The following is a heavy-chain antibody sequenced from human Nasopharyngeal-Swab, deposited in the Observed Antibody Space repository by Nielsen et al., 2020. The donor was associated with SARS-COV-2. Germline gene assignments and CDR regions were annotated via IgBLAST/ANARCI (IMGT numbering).Heavy chain of an antibody. CDR3: ATLYGSGIYAGYYYYYGMDV. CDR1: GFTFSNYW. V-gene: IGHV3-74*03. J-gene: IGHJ6*02. D-gene: IGHD3-10*01. CDR2: INNDGSST. Sequence: GESLKISCAASGFTFSNYWMHWVRQAPGKGLVWVSRINNDGSSTTDADSVKGRFTISRDNAKNTVYLQMNSLRADDTAVYYCATLYGSGIYAGYYYYYGMDVWGQGTTVTVSS.